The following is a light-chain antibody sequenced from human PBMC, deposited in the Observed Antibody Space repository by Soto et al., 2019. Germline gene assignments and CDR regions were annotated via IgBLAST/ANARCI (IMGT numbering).Light chain of an antibody. CDR1: QSVSSN. CDR2: GAS. J-gene: IGKJ1*01. Sequence: EIVMTQSPATLSVSPGERATLSCRASQSVSSNLAWFQQKPGQAPRLLIYGASTRATGIPASFSGSGSGTEFTITISSLQSEDFAVSYCQQYNNWPPWTFGQRTNVDIK. V-gene: IGKV3-15*01. CDR3: QQYNNWPPWT.